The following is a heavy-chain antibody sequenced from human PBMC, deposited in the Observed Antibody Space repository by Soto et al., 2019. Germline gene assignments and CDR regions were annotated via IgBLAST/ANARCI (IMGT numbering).Heavy chain of an antibody. J-gene: IGHJ5*02. Sequence: SETLSLTCTVYGGSFSAYYWGWIRQPPGKGLEWIGEINHSGSTNYNPSLKSRVTISVDTSKNQFSLKLNSVTAADTAVYYCARDLRMKRNIVATIEWSWGQGTLVTVSS. CDR2: INHSGST. V-gene: IGHV4-34*01. CDR3: ARDLRMKRNIVATIEWS. CDR1: GGSFSAYY. D-gene: IGHD5-12*01.